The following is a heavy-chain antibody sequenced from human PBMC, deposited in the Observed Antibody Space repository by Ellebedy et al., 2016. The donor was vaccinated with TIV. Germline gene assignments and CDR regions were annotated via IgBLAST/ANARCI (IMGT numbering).Heavy chain of an antibody. D-gene: IGHD4-11*01. V-gene: IGHV4-4*02. CDR3: ARGLFPHSNQGGDNFDY. J-gene: IGHJ4*02. Sequence: SETLSLTXAVSGGSISSSNWWSWVRQPPGKGLEWIGEIYHSGSTNYNPSLKSRVTISVDKSKNQFSLKLSSVTAADTAVYYCARGLFPHSNQGGDNFDYWGQGTLVTVSS. CDR1: GGSISSSNW. CDR2: IYHSGST.